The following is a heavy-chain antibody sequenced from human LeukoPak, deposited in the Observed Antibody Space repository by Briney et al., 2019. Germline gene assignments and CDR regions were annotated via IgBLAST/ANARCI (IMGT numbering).Heavy chain of an antibody. CDR1: GYTFTGYY. J-gene: IGHJ5*02. D-gene: IGHD2-15*01. Sequence: ASVKVSCKASGYTFTGYYMHWVRQAPGQGLEWMGWINPNSGGTNYAQKLQGRVTMTTDTSTSTAYMELRSLRSDDTAVYYCARVRGVVVAANNWFDPWGQGTLVTVSS. CDR3: ARVRGVVVAANNWFDP. CDR2: INPNSGGT. V-gene: IGHV1-2*02.